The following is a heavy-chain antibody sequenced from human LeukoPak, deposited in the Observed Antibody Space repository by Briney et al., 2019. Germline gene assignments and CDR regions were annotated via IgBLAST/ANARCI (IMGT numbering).Heavy chain of an antibody. CDR2: ISGDETYT. Sequence: PGGSLRLSCVASGFTFSSDFMHWIRQAPGEGLMYVSQISGDETYTNYADSVKGRFTISRDNAKNTLYLQMNSLRAEDTAVYYCVRGDNAFNIWGQGTLVTVSS. CDR1: GFTFSSDF. J-gene: IGHJ3*02. CDR3: VRGDNAFNI. V-gene: IGHV3-74*01.